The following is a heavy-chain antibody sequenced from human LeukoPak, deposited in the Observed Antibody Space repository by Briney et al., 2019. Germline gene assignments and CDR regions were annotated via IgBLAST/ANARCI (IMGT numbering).Heavy chain of an antibody. Sequence: GESLKISCKASGFRFTSYGISWVRQAPGQGLEWMGWISAYNGNTNYAQKLQGRVTMTTDTSTSTAYMELRSLRSDDTAVYYCARDAMELRRGYYYGMDVWGQGTTVTVSS. D-gene: IGHD1-7*01. J-gene: IGHJ6*02. CDR1: GFRFTSYG. CDR2: ISAYNGNT. CDR3: ARDAMELRRGYYYGMDV. V-gene: IGHV1-18*01.